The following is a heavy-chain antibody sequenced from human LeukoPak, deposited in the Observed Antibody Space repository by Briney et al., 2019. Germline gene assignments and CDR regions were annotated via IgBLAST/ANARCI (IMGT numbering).Heavy chain of an antibody. V-gene: IGHV3-74*01. J-gene: IGHJ5*02. Sequence: GGSLRLSCAASGFTFSSYWMHWVRQAPGKGLVWVSRIKGDGGTTSYADSVKGRFTISRDNAKNTLYLQMNSLRAEDTAVYFCARSDYFDPWGQGTLVTVSS. D-gene: IGHD4-11*01. CDR2: IKGDGGTT. CDR3: ARSDYFDP. CDR1: GFTFSSYW.